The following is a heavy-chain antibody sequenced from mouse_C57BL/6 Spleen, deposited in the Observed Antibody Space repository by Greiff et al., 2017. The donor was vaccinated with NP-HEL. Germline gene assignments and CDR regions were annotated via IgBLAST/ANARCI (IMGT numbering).Heavy chain of an antibody. CDR2: IDPSDSYT. J-gene: IGHJ3*01. V-gene: IGHV1-50*01. CDR1: GYTFTSYW. D-gene: IGHD2-4*01. CDR3: ARNDYDAY. Sequence: QVQLQQPGAELVKPGASVKLSCKASGYTFTSYWMQWVKQRPGQGLEWIGEIDPSDSYTNYNQKFKGKATLTVDTSSSTAYMQLSSLTSEDSAVYYCARNDYDAYWGQGTLVTVSA.